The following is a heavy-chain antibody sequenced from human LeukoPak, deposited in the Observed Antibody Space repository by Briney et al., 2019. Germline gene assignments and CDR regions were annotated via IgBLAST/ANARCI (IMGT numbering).Heavy chain of an antibody. CDR3: ARHNYYDSSGFYTKLFDY. Sequence: SETLSFTCTVSGGSISSYYWSWIRQPPGKGLEWIGYIYNSGSTKYNPSLKSRVTISLDTSKNQFSLRLSSVTAADTAVYFCARHNYYDSSGFYTKLFDYSGQGTPFTVSS. J-gene: IGHJ4*02. CDR2: IYNSGST. CDR1: GGSISSYY. V-gene: IGHV4-59*01. D-gene: IGHD3-22*01.